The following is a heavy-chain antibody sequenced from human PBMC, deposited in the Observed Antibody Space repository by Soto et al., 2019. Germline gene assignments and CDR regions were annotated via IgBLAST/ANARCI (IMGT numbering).Heavy chain of an antibody. V-gene: IGHV1-69*08. J-gene: IGHJ5*02. CDR3: ASIPPEIFPTENWFDP. D-gene: IGHD3-9*01. CDR1: GGTFSSYT. CDR2: IIPILGTA. Sequence: GASVKVSCKASGGTFSSYTISWVRQAPGQGLEWMGRIIPILGTANYAQKFQGRVTITADKSTSTAYMELSSLRSEDTAVYYCASIPPEIFPTENWFDPWGQGTLVTVSS.